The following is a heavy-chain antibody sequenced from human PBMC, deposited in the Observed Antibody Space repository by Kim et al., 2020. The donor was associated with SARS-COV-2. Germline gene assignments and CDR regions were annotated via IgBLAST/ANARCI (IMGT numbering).Heavy chain of an antibody. CDR3: ARGYSSSSVYYYGMDV. Sequence: SVKGRFTISREKAKNSLYLQMNSLRAGDTAVYYCARGYSSSSVYYYGMDVWGQGTTVTVSS. J-gene: IGHJ6*02. D-gene: IGHD6-6*01. V-gene: IGHV3-13*01.